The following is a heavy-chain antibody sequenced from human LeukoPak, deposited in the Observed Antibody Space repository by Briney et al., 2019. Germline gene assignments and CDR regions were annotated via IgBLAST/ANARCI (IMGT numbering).Heavy chain of an antibody. CDR1: GGSVSSTNW. CDR3: AREGGFYRPLDY. J-gene: IGHJ4*02. D-gene: IGHD6-25*01. CDR2: VHFDGRT. Sequence: SETLSLTCGVSGGSVSSTNWWTWIRQPPGKGLEWIGEVHFDGRTNFNPSLKSRLTMSVDLSENHVSLKLTSVAAADTAVYYCAREGGFYRPLDYSGQGTLVAVSS. V-gene: IGHV4-4*02.